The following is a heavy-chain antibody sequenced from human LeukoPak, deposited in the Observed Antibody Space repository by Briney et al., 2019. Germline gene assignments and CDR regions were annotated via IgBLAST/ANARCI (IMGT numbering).Heavy chain of an antibody. CDR1: GGSISNYY. V-gene: IGHV4-59*08. D-gene: IGHD3-3*01. CDR3: VRTYYTSRDFDY. CDR2: IYQSGST. J-gene: IGHJ4*02. Sequence: PSETLSLTCTVSGGSISNYYWSWIRQPPGKGLKWIGYIYQSGSTDYNPSLKSRVTISVDTSKNQFSLKLSSVTAADTAVYYCVRTYYTSRDFDYWGQGTLVTVSP.